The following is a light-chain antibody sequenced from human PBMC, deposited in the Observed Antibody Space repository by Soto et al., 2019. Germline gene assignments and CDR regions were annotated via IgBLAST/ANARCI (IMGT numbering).Light chain of an antibody. J-gene: IGLJ1*01. CDR1: TSDVGSYDL. V-gene: IGLV2-23*02. Sequence: QSALTQPASVSGSPGQSITISCTGTTSDVGSYDLVSWYQQHPGKAPKIMICEVSKRPSGDSNRFSGSKSGNTASLTISGLQAEDEADYYCCSYAGGRSPYVFGTGTKLTVL. CDR3: CSYAGGRSPYV. CDR2: EVS.